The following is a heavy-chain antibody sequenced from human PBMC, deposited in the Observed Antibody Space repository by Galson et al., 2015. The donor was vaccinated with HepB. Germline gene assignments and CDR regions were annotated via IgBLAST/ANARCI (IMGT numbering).Heavy chain of an antibody. J-gene: IGHJ6*02. V-gene: IGHV3-30*04. CDR1: GFTFSSYA. CDR3: ARALLPGRLHGDLLNYGMDV. Sequence: SLRLSCAASGFTFSSYAMHWVRQAPGKGLEWVAVISYDGSNKYYADSVKGRFTISRDNSKNTLYLQMNSLRAEDTAVYYCARALLPGRLHGDLLNYGMDVWGQGTTVTVSS. D-gene: IGHD4-17*01. CDR2: ISYDGSNK.